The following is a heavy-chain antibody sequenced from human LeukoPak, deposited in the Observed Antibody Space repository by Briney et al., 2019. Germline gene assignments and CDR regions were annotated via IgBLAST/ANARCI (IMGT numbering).Heavy chain of an antibody. D-gene: IGHD6-13*01. J-gene: IGHJ4*02. CDR3: AKDVPGIAAAGTDFDY. V-gene: IGHV3-23*01. Sequence: GESLRLSCAASGFTFSSYAMSWVRQAPGKGLEWVSAISGSGGSTYYADSVKGRFTISRDNSKNTLYLQMNSLRAEDTAVYYCAKDVPGIAAAGTDFDYWGQGTLVTVSS. CDR1: GFTFSSYA. CDR2: ISGSGGST.